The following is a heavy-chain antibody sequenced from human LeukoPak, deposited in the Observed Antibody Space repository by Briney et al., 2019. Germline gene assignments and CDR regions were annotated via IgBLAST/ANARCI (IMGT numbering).Heavy chain of an antibody. CDR1: GFTVSSNY. CDR2: IYSGGST. D-gene: IGHD3-10*01. Sequence: GGSLRLSCAAPGFTVSSNYMSWVRQAPGKGLGWGSVIYSGGSTYYADSVRGRFTISRDNSKTTLYLQMNSLRAEDTAVYYCARVDRLTMVRGVISYYYYYMDVWGKGTTVTVSS. V-gene: IGHV3-53*01. CDR3: ARVDRLTMVRGVISYYYYYMDV. J-gene: IGHJ6*03.